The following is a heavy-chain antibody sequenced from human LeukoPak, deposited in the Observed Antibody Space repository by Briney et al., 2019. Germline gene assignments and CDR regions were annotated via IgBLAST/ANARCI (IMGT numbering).Heavy chain of an antibody. CDR2: IDHSGGT. CDR3: ARGGVFSAVGFDY. J-gene: IGHJ4*02. V-gene: IGHV4-34*01. D-gene: IGHD4-23*01. Sequence: SETLSLTCAVYGASFSGYYWSWIRQPPGKGLEWIGEIDHSGGTYYNPSLESRVTISLDTSKNQFSLNLSSLTAADTAVYYCARGGVFSAVGFDYWGQGTLVTVSS. CDR1: GASFSGYY.